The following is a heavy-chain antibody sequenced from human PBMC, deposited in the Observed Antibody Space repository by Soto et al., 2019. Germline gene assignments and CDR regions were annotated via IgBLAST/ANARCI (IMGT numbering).Heavy chain of an antibody. CDR1: GYTFTSYY. Sequence: ASVKVSCKASGYTFTSYYMHWVRQAPGQGLEWMGIINPSGGSTSYAQKFQGRVTMTRDTSTSTVYMELSSLRSEDTAVYYCARGGEYDYVWGSSRNYYFDYWGQGTLVTVSS. CDR3: ARGGEYDYVWGSSRNYYFDY. D-gene: IGHD3-16*02. V-gene: IGHV1-46*03. CDR2: INPSGGST. J-gene: IGHJ4*02.